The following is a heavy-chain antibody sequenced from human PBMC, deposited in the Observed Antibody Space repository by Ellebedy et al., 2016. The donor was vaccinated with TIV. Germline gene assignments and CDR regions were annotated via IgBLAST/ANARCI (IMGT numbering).Heavy chain of an antibody. D-gene: IGHD3-22*01. V-gene: IGHV1-46*01. CDR1: GYIFTSYY. CDR2: INPSGGST. CDR3: ARAVLTYFYHSSGWDY. J-gene: IGHJ4*02. Sequence: ASVKVSXKAFGYIFTSYYIHWVRQAPGQGLEWMGIINPSGGSTTYAQRFQGRVTMTRDTSTSTVYMELSSLRTEDTAVYYCARAVLTYFYHSSGWDYWGQGTLVSVPS.